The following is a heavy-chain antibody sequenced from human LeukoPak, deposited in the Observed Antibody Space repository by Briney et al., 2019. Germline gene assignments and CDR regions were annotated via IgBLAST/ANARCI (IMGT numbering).Heavy chain of an antibody. CDR2: VYHSGAN. V-gene: IGHV4-38-2*02. D-gene: IGHD3-10*01. CDR1: ADAITSHFY. Sequence: SETLSLTCIVSADAITSHFYWGWIRQPPGNGGKGLEWISSVYHSGANYVNPSLKSRVSTSVDTSKRHFYLTLTSVTAADTAVYFCARASFASGSYYFELWGQGTLIIVPS. CDR3: ARASFASGSYYFEL. J-gene: IGHJ4*02.